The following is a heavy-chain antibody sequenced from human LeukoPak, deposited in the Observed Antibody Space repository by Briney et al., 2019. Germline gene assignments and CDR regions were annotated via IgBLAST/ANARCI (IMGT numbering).Heavy chain of an antibody. V-gene: IGHV3-30*19. CDR1: GFTFSSYG. CDR2: IWYDGSNK. Sequence: GRFLRLSCAASGFTFSSYGMHWVRQAPGKGLEWVAVIWYDGSNKYYADSVKGRFTISRDNSKNTLYLQMNSLRAEDTAVYYCARTNTNYDFWSGIDYWGQGTLVTVSS. D-gene: IGHD3-3*01. CDR3: ARTNTNYDFWSGIDY. J-gene: IGHJ4*02.